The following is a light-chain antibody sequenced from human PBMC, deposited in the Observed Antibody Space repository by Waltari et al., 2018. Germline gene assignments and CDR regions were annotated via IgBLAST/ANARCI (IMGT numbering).Light chain of an antibody. CDR1: SSDIGNYNY. V-gene: IGLV2-14*03. J-gene: IGLJ1*01. CDR3: SSYTSSSTLVV. Sequence: QSALTQPASVSGSPGPSITISCTGTSSDIGNYNYVSWYQQPPGKAPKLMIYDVSNRPSGVSNRVSGSKSGNTASLTISGLQAEDEAVYYCSSYTSSSTLVVFGTGTKVTVL. CDR2: DVS.